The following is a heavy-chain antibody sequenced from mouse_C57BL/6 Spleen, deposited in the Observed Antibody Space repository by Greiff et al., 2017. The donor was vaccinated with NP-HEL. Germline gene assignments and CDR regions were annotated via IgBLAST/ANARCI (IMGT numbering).Heavy chain of an antibody. D-gene: IGHD2-1*01. CDR1: GYTFTDYY. CDR3: ARWGGNGAMDY. Sequence: VQLKESGPVLVKPGASVKMSCKASGYTFTDYYMNWVKQSHGKSLEWIGVINPYNGGTSYNQKFKGKATLTVDKSSSTAYMELNSLTSEDSAVYYCARWGGNGAMDYWGQGTSVTVSS. CDR2: INPYNGGT. J-gene: IGHJ4*01. V-gene: IGHV1-19*01.